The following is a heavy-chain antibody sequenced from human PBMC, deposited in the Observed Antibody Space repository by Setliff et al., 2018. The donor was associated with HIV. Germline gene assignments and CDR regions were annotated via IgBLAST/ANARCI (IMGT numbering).Heavy chain of an antibody. V-gene: IGHV3-11*04. Sequence: PGGSLRLSCAASGFTFSASYMTWIRQAPGKGLEWVAHISSSGATIYYVDSVKGRFTISRDNAANSLYLQMNSLRVEDTAIYYCARAPHVAVAGTSGSDYWGQGTLVTVSS. D-gene: IGHD6-19*01. J-gene: IGHJ4*02. CDR2: ISSSGATI. CDR3: ARAPHVAVAGTSGSDY. CDR1: GFTFSASY.